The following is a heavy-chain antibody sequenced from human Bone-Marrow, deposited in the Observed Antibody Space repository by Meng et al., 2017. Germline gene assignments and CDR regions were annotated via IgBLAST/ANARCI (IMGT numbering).Heavy chain of an antibody. CDR3: AGRITMVRGVIRDY. CDR1: GGSISSYY. CDR2: IYYSGST. Sequence: SETLSLTCTVSGGSISSYYWSWIRQPPGKGLEWIGSIYYSGSTYYNPSLKSRVTISVDTSKNQFSLKLSSVTAADTAVYYCAGRITMVRGVIRDYWGQGTLVTVSS. D-gene: IGHD3-10*01. V-gene: IGHV4-59*12. J-gene: IGHJ4*02.